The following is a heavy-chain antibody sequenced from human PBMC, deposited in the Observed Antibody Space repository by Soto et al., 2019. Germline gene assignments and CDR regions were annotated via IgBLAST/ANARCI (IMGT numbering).Heavy chain of an antibody. CDR2: IYYSGST. J-gene: IGHJ6*02. D-gene: IGHD6-6*01. Sequence: TLSLTCTVSGGSISSGGYYWSWIRQHPGEGLEWIGYIYYSGSTYYNPSLKSRVTISVDTSKNQFSLKLSSVTAADTAVYYCASLSIAARPRWYYGMDVWGQGTTVTASS. V-gene: IGHV4-31*03. CDR1: GGSISSGGYY. CDR3: ASLSIAARPRWYYGMDV.